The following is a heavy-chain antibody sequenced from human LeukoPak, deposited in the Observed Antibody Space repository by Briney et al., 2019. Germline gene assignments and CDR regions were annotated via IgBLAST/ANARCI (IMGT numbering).Heavy chain of an antibody. Sequence: GGSLRLSCAASGFTFSSYWMNWVRQAPGKGLEWVANIKQDGSEKYYVDSVKGRFTISRDNSKNTLYLQMNSLRAEDTAVYYCARDIGVVVVVAATHGDYYGMDVWGQGTTVTVSS. J-gene: IGHJ6*02. CDR2: IKQDGSEK. V-gene: IGHV3-7*01. D-gene: IGHD2-15*01. CDR1: GFTFSSYW. CDR3: ARDIGVVVVVAATHGDYYGMDV.